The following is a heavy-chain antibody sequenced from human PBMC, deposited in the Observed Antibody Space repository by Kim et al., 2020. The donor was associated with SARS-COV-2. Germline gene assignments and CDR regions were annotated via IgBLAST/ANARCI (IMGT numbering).Heavy chain of an antibody. CDR3: AREQAAGTAFDI. CDR1: GFTFSSYE. J-gene: IGHJ3*02. V-gene: IGHV3-48*03. D-gene: IGHD6-13*01. Sequence: GGSLRLSCAASGFTFSSYEMNWVRQAPGKGLEWVSYISSSGSTIYYADSVKGRFTISRDNAKNSLYMQMNSLRAEDTAVYYCAREQAAGTAFDIWGQGTMVTVSS. CDR2: ISSSGSTI.